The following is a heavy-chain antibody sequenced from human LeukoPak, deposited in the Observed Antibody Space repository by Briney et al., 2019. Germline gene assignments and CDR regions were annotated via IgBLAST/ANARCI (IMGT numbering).Heavy chain of an antibody. Sequence: GGSLRLSCAASGFTFSNYAMHWVRQAPGKGLEWVALMSYDGSDKYYADSVKGRFTISRDNSKNTLYLQMNSLRAEDTAVYYCAKDLEWELLSALYAFDIWGQGTMVTVSS. CDR1: GFTFSNYA. V-gene: IGHV3-30-3*01. CDR2: MSYDGSDK. D-gene: IGHD1-26*01. J-gene: IGHJ3*02. CDR3: AKDLEWELLSALYAFDI.